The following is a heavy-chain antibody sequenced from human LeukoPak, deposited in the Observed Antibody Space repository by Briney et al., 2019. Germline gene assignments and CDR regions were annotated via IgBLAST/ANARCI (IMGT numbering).Heavy chain of an antibody. Sequence: SETLSLTCAVYGGSFSGYYWSWIRQPPGKGLEWIGEINHSGSTNYNPSLKSRVTISVDTSKSQFSLKLSSVTAADTAVYYCATGWSGYYWTTWGQGTLVAVSS. CDR1: GGSFSGYY. V-gene: IGHV4-34*01. CDR2: INHSGST. J-gene: IGHJ5*02. CDR3: ATGWSGYYWTT. D-gene: IGHD3-3*01.